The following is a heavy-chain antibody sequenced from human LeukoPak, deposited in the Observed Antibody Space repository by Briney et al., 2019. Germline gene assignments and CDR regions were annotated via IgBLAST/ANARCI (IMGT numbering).Heavy chain of an antibody. V-gene: IGHV3-15*01. CDR1: GFTFSNAW. CDR3: TKPSYSYGYDY. J-gene: IGHJ4*02. CDR2: IKSKTDGGTA. D-gene: IGHD5-18*01. Sequence: GGSLRLSCAVSGFTFSNAWMSWVRQAPGKGLEWVGRIKSKTDGGTAEYAAPVKGRFTISRDDSKNTPYLQMNSLKTEDTAVYYCTKPSYSYGYDYWGQGTLVTVSS.